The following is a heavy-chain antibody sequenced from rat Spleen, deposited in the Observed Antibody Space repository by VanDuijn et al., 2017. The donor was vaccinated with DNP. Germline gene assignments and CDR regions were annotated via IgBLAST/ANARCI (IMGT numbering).Heavy chain of an antibody. D-gene: IGHD1-11*01. CDR2: ISSGENT. J-gene: IGHJ3*01. Sequence: QVRLRESGPGLVQPSHTLSLTCTVSGFSLTSYAVSWVRQPPGKGLEWIAAISSGENTYYNPALKSRLSISRDTSKSQVCLRMNSLQTEDTAIYFCSRVLRLINYGGYAYWGQGTLVTVSS. CDR3: SRVLRLINYGGYAY. CDR1: GFSLTSYA. V-gene: IGHV2S12*01.